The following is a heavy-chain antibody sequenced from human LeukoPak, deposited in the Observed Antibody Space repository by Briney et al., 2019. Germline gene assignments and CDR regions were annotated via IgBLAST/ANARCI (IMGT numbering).Heavy chain of an antibody. CDR1: GGSISSYY. CDR3: ARDFYDILTGSWDWFDP. V-gene: IGHV4-4*07. D-gene: IGHD3-9*01. CDR2: IYTSGST. Sequence: SETLSLTCTVSGGSISSYYCSWIRQPAGKGRERIERIYTSGSTNYNPSLKSRVNMSVDTSKNQFSLKLSSVTAADTAVYYCARDFYDILTGSWDWFDPWGQGTLVTVSS. J-gene: IGHJ5*02.